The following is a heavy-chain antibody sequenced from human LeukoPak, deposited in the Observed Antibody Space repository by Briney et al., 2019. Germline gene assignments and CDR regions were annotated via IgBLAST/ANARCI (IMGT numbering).Heavy chain of an antibody. CDR2: MHTSGST. V-gene: IGHV4-61*02. CDR3: ARVRYGSGSYFRLNYYYYMDV. CDR1: GGSISSGSYY. Sequence: SETLSLTCTVSGGSISSGSYYWSWIRQPAGKGLEWIGRMHTSGSTNYNPSLKSRVTMSVDTSKNQFSLKLSSVTAADTAVYYCARVRYGSGSYFRLNYYYYMDVWGKGTTVTISS. D-gene: IGHD3-10*01. J-gene: IGHJ6*03.